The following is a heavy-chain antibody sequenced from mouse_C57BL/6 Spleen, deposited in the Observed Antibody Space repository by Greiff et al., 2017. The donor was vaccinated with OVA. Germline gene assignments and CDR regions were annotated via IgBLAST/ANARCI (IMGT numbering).Heavy chain of an antibody. CDR1: GYTFTSYW. CDR2: IHPNSGST. CDR3: AREAGYDGFPFAY. V-gene: IGHV1-64*01. D-gene: IGHD2-3*01. J-gene: IGHJ3*01. Sequence: QVQLQQPGAELVKPGASVKLSCKASGYTFTSYWMHWVKQRPGQGLEWIGMIHPNSGSTNYNEKFKSKATLTVDKSSSTAYMQLSSLTSEDSAVYYCAREAGYDGFPFAYWGQGTLVTVSA.